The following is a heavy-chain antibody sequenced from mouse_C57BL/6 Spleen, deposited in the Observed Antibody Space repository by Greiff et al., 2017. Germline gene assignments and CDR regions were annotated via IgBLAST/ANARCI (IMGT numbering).Heavy chain of an antibody. CDR2: IHPNSGST. D-gene: IGHD3-2*02. CDR3: ARSGGRIYYAMDY. Sequence: QVQLKQPGAELVKPGASVKLSCKASGYTFTSYWMHWVKQRPGQGLEWIGMIHPNSGSTNYNEKFKSKATLTVDKSSSTAYMQLSSLTSEDSAVYYCARSGGRIYYAMDYWGQGTSVTVSS. J-gene: IGHJ4*01. CDR1: GYTFTSYW. V-gene: IGHV1-64*01.